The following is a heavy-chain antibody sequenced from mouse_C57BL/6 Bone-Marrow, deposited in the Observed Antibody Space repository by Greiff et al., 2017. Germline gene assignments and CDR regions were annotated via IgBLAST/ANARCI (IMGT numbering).Heavy chain of an antibody. CDR1: GFTFKDYC. CDR3: TTNYGSSDWYFDV. Sequence: EVQLQQSGAELVRPGASVKLSCTASGFTFKDYCMHWVKQRPEQGLEWIGRIDPADGDTEYAQKFKGKATMTADTSSNTAYLQLSSLTSEDTAVYYCTTNYGSSDWYFDVWGTGTTVTVSS. V-gene: IGHV14-1*01. CDR2: IDPADGDT. D-gene: IGHD1-1*01. J-gene: IGHJ1*03.